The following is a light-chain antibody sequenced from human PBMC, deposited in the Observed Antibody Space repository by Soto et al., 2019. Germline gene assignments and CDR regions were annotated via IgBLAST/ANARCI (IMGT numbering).Light chain of an antibody. Sequence: EIVMTQSPATLSVSPGERATLSCRASQSVRSSLAWYHQRPGQAPRLLIYAASARATGIPARFSGSGSGTEFTLTISGLQSEDFGIYYCQQYNNWQTFGQGTKVDI. CDR2: AAS. CDR1: QSVRSS. V-gene: IGKV3-15*01. CDR3: QQYNNWQT. J-gene: IGKJ1*01.